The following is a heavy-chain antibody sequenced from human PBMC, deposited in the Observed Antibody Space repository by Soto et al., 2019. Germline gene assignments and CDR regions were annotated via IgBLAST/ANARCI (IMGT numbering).Heavy chain of an antibody. V-gene: IGHV4-4*07. CDR2: IYTSGST. CDR1: GGSISSYY. CDR3: ARVGKIDRVTTQLD. D-gene: IGHD4-17*01. J-gene: IGHJ4*02. Sequence: SETLSLTCTVSGGSISSYYWSWIRQPAGKGLEWIGRIYTSGSTNYNPSLKSRVTMSVDTSKNQFSLKLSSVTAADTAVYYCARVGKIDRVTTQLDWGQGTLVTVSS.